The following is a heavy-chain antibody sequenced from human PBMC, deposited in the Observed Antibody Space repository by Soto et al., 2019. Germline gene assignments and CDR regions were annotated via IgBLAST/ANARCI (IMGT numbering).Heavy chain of an antibody. CDR2: ITSDGTGT. V-gene: IGHV3-74*01. D-gene: IGHD3-22*01. CDR1: RLTFSPYW. CDR3: AGDSSGYSYDAFDI. Sequence: GGSLRLSCAASRLTFSPYWMHWVRQAPGKGLVWVSRITSDGTGTSYADSVKGRITISRDNAKNPLYLQMNSLRSEDTAVYYCAGDSSGYSYDAFDIWGQGTMVTVS. J-gene: IGHJ3*02.